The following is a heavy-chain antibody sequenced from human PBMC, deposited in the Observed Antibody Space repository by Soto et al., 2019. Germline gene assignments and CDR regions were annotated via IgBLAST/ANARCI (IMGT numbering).Heavy chain of an antibody. D-gene: IGHD1-26*01. J-gene: IGHJ6*02. Sequence: QVQLVQSGAEVKKPGSSVKVSCKAYGGTFSTHAISWVRQAPAQGLEWMGGNIPIFGRADYAQKFQGRVRITADESTSTAYMELSSLRVEDTAVYYCASREHDGIGGNSYYAIDVWGQGTTVTVSS. CDR2: NIPIFGRA. CDR3: ASREHDGIGGNSYYAIDV. V-gene: IGHV1-69*12. CDR1: GGTFSTHA.